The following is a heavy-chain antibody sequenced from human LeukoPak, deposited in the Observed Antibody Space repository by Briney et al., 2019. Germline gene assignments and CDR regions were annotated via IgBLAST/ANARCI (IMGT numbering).Heavy chain of an antibody. J-gene: IGHJ4*02. CDR1: GFTFNSYA. Sequence: GGSLRLSCTVSGFTFNSYAMSWVRQAPGKGLQWVAVISFDGTNTVYLDSVKGRFTISRDNSKNTLYLQMNSLTSEDTATYYCAKEKGWELLRSYIDFWGQGTLVTVYS. D-gene: IGHD1-26*01. CDR2: ISFDGTNT. V-gene: IGHV3-30*18. CDR3: AKEKGWELLRSYIDF.